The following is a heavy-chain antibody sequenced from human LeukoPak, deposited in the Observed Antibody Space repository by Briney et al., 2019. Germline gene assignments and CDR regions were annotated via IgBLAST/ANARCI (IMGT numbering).Heavy chain of an antibody. CDR2: ISAYNGNT. V-gene: IGHV1-18*01. D-gene: IGHD3-10*01. Sequence: ASVKVSCKASGYTFTSYGISGVRQAPGQGLEWMGWISAYNGNTNYAQKLQGRVTMTTDTSTSTAYMELRSLRSDDTAVYYCARGGSMVRVPKYYYYGMDVWGQGTTVTVSS. CDR1: GYTFTSYG. J-gene: IGHJ6*02. CDR3: ARGGSMVRVPKYYYYGMDV.